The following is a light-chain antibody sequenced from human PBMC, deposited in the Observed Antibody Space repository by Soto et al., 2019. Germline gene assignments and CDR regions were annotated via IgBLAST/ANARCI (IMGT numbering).Light chain of an antibody. J-gene: IGKJ4*01. Sequence: EIVMTQSPATLSVSPGERATLSCRTSQSVSSNQLAWYQQKPGQAPRLLIYGASSRTTGIPDRFSGSGSGTDFTLTISSLQAEDVAVYYCQQYYSTPLPFGGGTKVDI. CDR1: QSVSSN. CDR2: GAS. V-gene: IGKV3D-15*01. CDR3: QQYYSTPLP.